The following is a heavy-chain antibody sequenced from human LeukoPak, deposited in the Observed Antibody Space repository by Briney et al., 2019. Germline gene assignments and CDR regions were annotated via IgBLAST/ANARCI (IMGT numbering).Heavy chain of an antibody. CDR1: GFTVSSNY. CDR3: ARGPRSYQLLY. Sequence: PGGSLRLSCAASGFTVSSNYMSWVRQAPGKGLEWVSVIYSGGSTYYADSVKGRFTISRDNSKNTLYLQVNSLRAEDTAVYYCARGPRSYQLLYWGQGTLVTVSS. D-gene: IGHD2-2*01. CDR2: IYSGGST. V-gene: IGHV3-66*02. J-gene: IGHJ4*02.